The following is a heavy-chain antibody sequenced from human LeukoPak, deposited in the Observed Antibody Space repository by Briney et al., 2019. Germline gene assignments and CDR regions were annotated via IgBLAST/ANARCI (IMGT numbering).Heavy chain of an antibody. J-gene: IGHJ4*02. CDR2: IYTSGST. Sequence: SETLSLTCTVSGGSISSYYWSWIRQPAGKGLKWIGRIYTSGSTNYNPSLKSRVTMSVDTSKNQFSLKLSSVTAADTAVYYCARVGWSGYYTSYYFDYWGQGTLVTVSS. V-gene: IGHV4-4*07. CDR1: GGSISSYY. D-gene: IGHD3-3*01. CDR3: ARVGWSGYYTSYYFDY.